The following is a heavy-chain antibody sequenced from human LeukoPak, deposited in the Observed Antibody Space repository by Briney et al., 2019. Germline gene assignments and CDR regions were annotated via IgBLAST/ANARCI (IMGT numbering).Heavy chain of an antibody. CDR1: GGTFSSYA. J-gene: IGHJ4*02. CDR2: IIPIFGTA. Sequence: SVKVSCKASGGTFSSYAISWVRQAPGQGLEWMGGIIPIFGTANYAQKFQGRVTITADKSTSTAYMELSSLRSDDTAVYYCARGGPAARLITFGGVTDYWGQGTLVTVSS. V-gene: IGHV1-69*06. CDR3: ARGGPAARLITFGGVTDY. D-gene: IGHD3-16*01.